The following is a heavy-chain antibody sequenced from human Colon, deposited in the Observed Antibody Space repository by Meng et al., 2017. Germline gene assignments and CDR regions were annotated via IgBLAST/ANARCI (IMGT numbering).Heavy chain of an antibody. CDR1: GYIFTSYA. V-gene: IGHV1-3*04. Sequence: QVELAKSGPEVKKPGASVIVSCKSSGYIFTSYAMHWVRQAPGQKLEWMGWINTGNGNTRYSEKFQDRVSITRDTSATTVYMELSGLRSEDTAVYYCAKDITLFGAATGGFDDWGQGTLVTVSS. CDR2: INTGNGNT. J-gene: IGHJ4*02. CDR3: AKDITLFGAATGGFDD. D-gene: IGHD3-3*01.